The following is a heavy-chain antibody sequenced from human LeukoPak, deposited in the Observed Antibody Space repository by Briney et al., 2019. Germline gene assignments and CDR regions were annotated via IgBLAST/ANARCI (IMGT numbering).Heavy chain of an antibody. J-gene: IGHJ3*02. Sequence: GGTLRLSCAASGFTFSSYWMSWVRQAPGKGLEWVTNIKQDGSEKYYVDSVKGRFTTSRDNAKNSLYLQMNSLRAEDTAVYYCARVGYVAAFDIWGQGTMVTVSS. CDR1: GFTFSSYW. CDR3: ARVGYVAAFDI. D-gene: IGHD5-12*01. CDR2: IKQDGSEK. V-gene: IGHV3-7*01.